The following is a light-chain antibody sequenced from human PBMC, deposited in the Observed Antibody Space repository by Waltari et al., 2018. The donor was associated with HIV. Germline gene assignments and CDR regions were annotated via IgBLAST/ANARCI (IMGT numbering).Light chain of an antibody. Sequence: EIVMTQSPATLSVSPGERATLSGRASQSVSSNLDWYQQKPGQAPRLIIYGASTRATGIPARFSGSGSGTEFTLTISSLQSEDFAVYYCQQYNNWPPWTFGQGTKVEIK. CDR1: QSVSSN. CDR3: QQYNNWPPWT. CDR2: GAS. V-gene: IGKV3-15*01. J-gene: IGKJ1*01.